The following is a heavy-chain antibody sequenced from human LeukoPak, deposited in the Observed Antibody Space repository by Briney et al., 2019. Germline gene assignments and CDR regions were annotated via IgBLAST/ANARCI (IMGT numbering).Heavy chain of an antibody. V-gene: IGHV3-23*01. CDR2: ISGSGGST. D-gene: IGHD1-26*01. CDR1: GFTFSGYA. CDR3: AKPSIVGATGDAFDI. Sequence: GGSLSLSCAASGFTFSGYAMSWVRQAPGKGLEWVSAISGSGGSTYYADSVKGRFTISRDNSKNTLYLQMNSLRAEDTAVYYCAKPSIVGATGDAFDIWGQGTMVTVSS. J-gene: IGHJ3*02.